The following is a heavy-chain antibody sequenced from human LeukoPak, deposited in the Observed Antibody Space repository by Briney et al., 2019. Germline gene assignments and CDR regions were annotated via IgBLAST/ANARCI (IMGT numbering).Heavy chain of an antibody. J-gene: IGHJ4*02. CDR1: GFTFSSYG. V-gene: IGHV3-33*06. CDR3: AKDLDYGGNAVDY. D-gene: IGHD4-23*01. CDR2: IWYDGSNK. Sequence: GGSLRLSCAASGFTFSSYGMHWVRQAPGKGLVWVAVIWYDGSNKYYADSVKGRFTISRDNSKNTLYLQMNSLRAEDTAVYYCAKDLDYGGNAVDYWDQGTLVTVSS.